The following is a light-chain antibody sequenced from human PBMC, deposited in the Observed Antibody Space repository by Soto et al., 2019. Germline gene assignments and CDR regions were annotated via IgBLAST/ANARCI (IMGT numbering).Light chain of an antibody. V-gene: IGKV1-33*01. CDR1: QDISNY. Sequence: DIQMTHSPSSLSASVGDRVTITCQASQDISNYLNWYQQKPGKAPKLLIYDASNLETGVPSRFSGSGSGKDFTFTISSLQPEDIATYYCQQYDNLQLTFGGGTKVDIX. CDR3: QQYDNLQLT. J-gene: IGKJ4*01. CDR2: DAS.